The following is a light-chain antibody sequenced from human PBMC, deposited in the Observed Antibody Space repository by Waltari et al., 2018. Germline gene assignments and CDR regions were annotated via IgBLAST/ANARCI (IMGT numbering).Light chain of an antibody. J-gene: IGLJ2*01. CDR2: NVN. CDR1: SSKVGADHY. V-gene: IGLV2-14*03. Sequence: QSALTQPASVSGSTGQSSTVSCTGTSSKVGADHYVPWYQQHPGKSPILIIYNVNSRPSGVSHRFAGSKSDNTASLPISWLQAEDEADYYCASYTKTSTLVFGGGTKLTVL. CDR3: ASYTKTSTLV.